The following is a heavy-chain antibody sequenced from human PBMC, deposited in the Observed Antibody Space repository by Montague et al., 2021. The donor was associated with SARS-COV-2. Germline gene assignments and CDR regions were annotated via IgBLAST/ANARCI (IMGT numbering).Heavy chain of an antibody. CDR1: GGSIRSSDNY. V-gene: IGHV4-31*03. D-gene: IGHD1-14*01. Sequence: TLSLTCTVSGGSIRSSDNYWSWIRQHPGKGLGWIGYIYSSGTTYYNPSLRSRVTISVDTSKKQFSLKLSSVTAADTAVYYCARGRDGFTETTDAFDIWGQGTMVSVSS. CDR2: IYSSGTT. J-gene: IGHJ3*02. CDR3: ARGRDGFTETTDAFDI.